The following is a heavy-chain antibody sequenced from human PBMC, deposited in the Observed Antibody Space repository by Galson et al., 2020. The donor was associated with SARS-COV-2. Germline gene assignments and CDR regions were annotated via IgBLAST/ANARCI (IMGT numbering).Heavy chain of an antibody. J-gene: IGHJ3*02. Sequence: SQTLSLTCAISGDSVSSNSAAWNWIRQSPSRGLEWLGRTYYRSQWSTDYAVSVKSRITINPDTSKNQFSLQLNSVTPEDTAIYYCVGRVAGAGSLHIWGQGTMVIVSS. D-gene: IGHD6-13*01. V-gene: IGHV6-1*01. CDR1: GDSVSSNSAA. CDR3: VGRVAGAGSLHI. CDR2: TYYRSQWST.